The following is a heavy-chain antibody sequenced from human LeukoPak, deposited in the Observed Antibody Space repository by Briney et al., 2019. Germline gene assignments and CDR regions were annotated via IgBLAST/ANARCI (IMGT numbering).Heavy chain of an antibody. J-gene: IGHJ4*02. CDR3: AKINYYDLHFDY. V-gene: IGHV3-23*01. Sequence: PGGSLRLSCAASGFTFSSYAMSWVRQAPGKGLEWVSALSDSGGNTYYADSVKGRFAISRDSSKNTLYLQMNSPRAEDTAVYYCAKINYYDLHFDYWGQGTLVTVSS. D-gene: IGHD3-22*01. CDR1: GFTFSSYA. CDR2: LSDSGGNT.